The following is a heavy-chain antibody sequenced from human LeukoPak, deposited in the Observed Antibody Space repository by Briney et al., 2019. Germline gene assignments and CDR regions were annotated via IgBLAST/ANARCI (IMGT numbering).Heavy chain of an antibody. J-gene: IGHJ4*02. CDR2: IYNGGST. D-gene: IGHD4-17*01. Sequence: GGSLRLSCAASGFTVSSNYMSWVRQAPGKGLEWVSVIYNGGSTYYADSVKGRFTFSRDNSKNTLYLQMNSLRAEDTAVYYCARVIRDYDDFYPHYFDYWGRGTLVTVSS. CDR3: ARVIRDYDDFYPHYFDY. CDR1: GFTVSSNY. V-gene: IGHV3-53*01.